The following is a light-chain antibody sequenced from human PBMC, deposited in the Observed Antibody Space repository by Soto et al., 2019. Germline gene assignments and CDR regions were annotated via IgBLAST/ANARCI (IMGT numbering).Light chain of an antibody. CDR2: GNS. V-gene: IGLV1-40*03. CDR3: QSYDISLTTWV. CDR1: SSNIGAGYD. Sequence: QAVVTQPPSVSGAPRQRVTISCTGSSSNIGAGYDVHWYQQLPGTAPKLLIYGNSNRPSGVPDRFSGSKSGAPASLAITGLQAEDEADYYCQSYDISLTTWVFGGGTKLTVL. J-gene: IGLJ3*02.